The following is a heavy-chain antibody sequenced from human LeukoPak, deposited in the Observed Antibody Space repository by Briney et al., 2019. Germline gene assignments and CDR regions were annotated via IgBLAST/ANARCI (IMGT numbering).Heavy chain of an antibody. D-gene: IGHD3-22*01. V-gene: IGHV3-7*01. CDR2: INQDGSEK. CDR3: ARDLVYDSSDFGY. CDR1: GFTFSSFW. J-gene: IGHJ4*02. Sequence: GGSLRLSCAASGFTFSSFWMSWVRQAPGKGLEWVANINQDGSEKYYADSVKGRFTISRDDAKNSLYLQMNSLRAEDTAVYYCARDLVYDSSDFGYWGQGTLVTVSS.